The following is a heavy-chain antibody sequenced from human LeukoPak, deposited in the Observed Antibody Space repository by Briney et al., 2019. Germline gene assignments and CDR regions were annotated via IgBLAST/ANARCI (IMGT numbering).Heavy chain of an antibody. CDR2: TYYRSKWYN. CDR1: GDSVSSNSAA. J-gene: IGHJ4*02. D-gene: IGHD6-13*01. Sequence: PSQTLSLTCAISGDSVSSNSAAWNWIRQSPSRGLEWLGRTYYRSKWYNDYAISMKGRVTINPDTSKNQFSLQLNSVTPEDTAVYYCARHGESWGIAVDYWGQGILVTVSS. CDR3: ARHGESWGIAVDY. V-gene: IGHV6-1*01.